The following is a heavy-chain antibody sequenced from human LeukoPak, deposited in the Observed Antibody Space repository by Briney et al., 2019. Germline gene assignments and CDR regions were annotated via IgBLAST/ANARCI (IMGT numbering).Heavy chain of an antibody. D-gene: IGHD3-22*01. CDR3: ASVEYYYDSSGLRGGGFDY. CDR1: GFTFSSYG. Sequence: GGSLRLSCAASGFTFSSYGMHWVRQAPGKGLEWVAVIWYDGSNKYYADSVKGRFTISRDNSKNTLYLQMNSLRAEDTAVYYCASVEYYYDSSGLRGGGFDYWGQGTLVTVSS. CDR2: IWYDGSNK. J-gene: IGHJ4*02. V-gene: IGHV3-33*01.